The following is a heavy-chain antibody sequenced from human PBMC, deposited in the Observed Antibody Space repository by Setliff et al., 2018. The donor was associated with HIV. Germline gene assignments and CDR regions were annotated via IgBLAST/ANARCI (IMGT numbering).Heavy chain of an antibody. J-gene: IGHJ6*03. CDR1: GGSISRSSYY. CDR3: ARDYYDDTYYSPGIYYLYYMDV. D-gene: IGHD3-10*01. Sequence: SETLSLTCTVSGGSISRSSYYWAWIRQPPGKGLEWIGNIFYSGHTFYNPSLRSRVTMSVDKSNNQFSLKLSSVTAADTAVYYCARDYYDDTYYSPGIYYLYYMDVWGKGTTVTVSS. CDR2: IFYSGHT. V-gene: IGHV4-39*07.